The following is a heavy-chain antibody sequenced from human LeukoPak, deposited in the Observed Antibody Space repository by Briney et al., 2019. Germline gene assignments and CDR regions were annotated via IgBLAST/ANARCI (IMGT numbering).Heavy chain of an antibody. V-gene: IGHV3-66*01. CDR3: ASLPYSSGWYGAFDI. J-gene: IGHJ3*02. Sequence: PGGSLRLSCAASGFTVSSNYMSWVRQAPGEGLEWVSVIYSGGSTYYADSVKGRFTISRDNSKNTLYLQMNSLRAEDTAVYYCASLPYSSGWYGAFDIWGQGTMVTVSS. D-gene: IGHD6-19*01. CDR1: GFTVSSNY. CDR2: IYSGGST.